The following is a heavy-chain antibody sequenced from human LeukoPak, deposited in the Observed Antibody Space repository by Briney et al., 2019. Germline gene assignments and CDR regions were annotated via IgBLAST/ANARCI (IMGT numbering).Heavy chain of an antibody. V-gene: IGHV3-21*04. J-gene: IGHJ4*02. Sequence: GGSLRLSCAASGFTFSSYSMNWVRQAPGKGLEWVSSISSSSSYIYYADSVKGRFTISRDNAKNSLYLQMNSLRAEDTAVYYCAREPQPLLPWDYWGQGTLVTVSS. CDR3: AREPQPLLPWDY. CDR2: ISSSSSYI. D-gene: IGHD2-15*01. CDR1: GFTFSSYS.